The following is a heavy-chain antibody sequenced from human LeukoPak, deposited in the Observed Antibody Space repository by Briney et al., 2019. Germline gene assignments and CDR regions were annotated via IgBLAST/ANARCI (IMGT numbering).Heavy chain of an antibody. V-gene: IGHV3-48*03. Sequence: GGSLRLSCAASGFTFSSYEMNWVRQAPGKGLKWVSYISSSGSTIYYADSVKGRFTISRDNAKNSLYLQMNSLRAEDTAVYYCARDQNDYDFWSGYYRGLWFDYWGQGTLVTVSS. CDR3: ARDQNDYDFWSGYYRGLWFDY. J-gene: IGHJ4*02. CDR1: GFTFSSYE. D-gene: IGHD3-3*01. CDR2: ISSSGSTI.